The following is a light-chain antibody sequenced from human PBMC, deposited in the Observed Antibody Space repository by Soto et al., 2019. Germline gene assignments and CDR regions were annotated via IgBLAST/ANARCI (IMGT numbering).Light chain of an antibody. CDR2: VAS. CDR3: QQDYNLPIT. CDR1: QGIRND. V-gene: IGKV1-17*01. Sequence: DIQMTQSPSSLSASLGDRVTITCRASQGIRNDLGWYQQKPGKAPKRLIFVASSLQSGVPSRFSGSGYGTEFTLTISSLQFEDFAVYYCQQDYNLPITFGQGTRLEIK. J-gene: IGKJ5*01.